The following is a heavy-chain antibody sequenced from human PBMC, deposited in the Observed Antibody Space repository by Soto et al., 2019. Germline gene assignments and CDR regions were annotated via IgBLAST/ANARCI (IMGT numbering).Heavy chain of an antibody. J-gene: IGHJ4*02. Sequence: QVQLQQWGAGLLKPSETLSLTCAVYGGSFSGYYWSWIRQPPGKGLEWIGEINHSGSTNYNPALKSRVTISVDTSKNQCSLKLSSVTAADTAVYYCARGLSSSGDYWGQGTLVTVSS. D-gene: IGHD6-6*01. CDR1: GGSFSGYY. CDR3: ARGLSSSGDY. V-gene: IGHV4-34*01. CDR2: INHSGST.